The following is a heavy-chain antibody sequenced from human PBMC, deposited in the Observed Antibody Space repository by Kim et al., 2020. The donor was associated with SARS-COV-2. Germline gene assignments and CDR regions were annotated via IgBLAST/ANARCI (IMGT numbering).Heavy chain of an antibody. CDR1: GGSISSGGYY. CDR3: ARALAAADTWYYYYYGMDV. J-gene: IGHJ6*02. Sequence: SETLSLTCTVSGGSISSGGYYWSWIRQHPGKGLEWIGYIYYSGSTYYNPSLKSRVTISVDTSKNQFSLKLSSVTAADTAVYYCARALAAADTWYYYYYGMDVWGQGTTVTVSS. V-gene: IGHV4-31*03. D-gene: IGHD6-13*01. CDR2: IYYSGST.